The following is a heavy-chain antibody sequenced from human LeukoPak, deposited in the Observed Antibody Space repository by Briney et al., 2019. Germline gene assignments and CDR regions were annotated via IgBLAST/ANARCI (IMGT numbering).Heavy chain of an antibody. V-gene: IGHV3-53*01. CDR2: IYSGGST. J-gene: IGHJ4*02. D-gene: IGHD6-13*01. CDR3: AKDSSSWSNAVFDY. Sequence: GGSLRLSCAASGFTISGNYVSWVRQAPGKGLAWVSVIYSGGSTYYADSVKGRFTISRDNSKNTLYLQMNSLRAEDTAVYYCAKDSSSWSNAVFDYWGQGTLVTVSS. CDR1: GFTISGNY.